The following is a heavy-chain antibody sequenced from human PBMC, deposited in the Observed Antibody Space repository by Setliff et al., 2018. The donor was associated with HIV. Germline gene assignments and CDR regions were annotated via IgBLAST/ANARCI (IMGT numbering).Heavy chain of an antibody. CDR1: GGSVNSGNYH. CDR2: IHTTGST. V-gene: IGHV4-61*09. D-gene: IGHD3-16*01. CDR3: AKRTFGSGRLDP. J-gene: IGHJ5*02. Sequence: PSETLSLTCSVSGGSVNSGNYHWAWIRQPAGKGLEWIGQIHTTGSTNYNPSLKSRVTISMDTSKNQFSLNLNSVTATDTAVYYCAKRTFGSGRLDPWGQGTLVTVSS.